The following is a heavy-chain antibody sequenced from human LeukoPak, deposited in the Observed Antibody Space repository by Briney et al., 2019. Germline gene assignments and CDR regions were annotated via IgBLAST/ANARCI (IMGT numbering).Heavy chain of an antibody. J-gene: IGHJ6*02. CDR1: GFTFSDYY. CDR2: ISSSGSTI. V-gene: IGHV3-11*01. CDR3: ARDLVGYGSSTSCCNYYYGMDV. Sequence: GGSLRLSCAASGFTFSDYYMSWIRQAPGKGLEWVSYISSSGSTIYYADSVKGRFTISRDSAKNSLYLQMNSLRAEDTAVYYCARDLVGYGSSTSCCNYYYGMDVWGQGTTVTVSS. D-gene: IGHD2-2*01.